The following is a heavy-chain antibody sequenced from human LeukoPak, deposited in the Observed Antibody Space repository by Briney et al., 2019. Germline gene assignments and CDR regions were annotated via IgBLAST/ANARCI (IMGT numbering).Heavy chain of an antibody. J-gene: IGHJ4*02. CDR1: GFTFSNAW. CDR2: IKSKTDGGTT. D-gene: IGHD6-13*01. CDR3: TTLGYSSSWYYFDY. V-gene: IGHV3-15*01. Sequence: GGSLRLSCAASGFTFSNAWMSWVRQAPGKGLERVGRIKSKTDGGTTDYAAPVKGRFTISRDDSKTTLYLQMNSLKTEDTAVYYCTTLGYSSSWYYFDYWGRGTLVTVSS.